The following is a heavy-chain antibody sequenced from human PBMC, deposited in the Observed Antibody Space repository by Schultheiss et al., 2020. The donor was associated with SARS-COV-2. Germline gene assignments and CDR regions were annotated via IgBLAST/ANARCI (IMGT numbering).Heavy chain of an antibody. CDR1: GGSISSGGYY. Sequence: SETLSLTCTVSGGSISSGGYYWSWIRQHPGKGLEWIGYIYYSGSTYYNPSLKSRVTISVDTSKNQFSLKLSSVTAADTAVYFCARGPTYYDDSRGNYWGQGTLVTVSS. CDR2: IYYSGST. J-gene: IGHJ4*02. V-gene: IGHV4-31*03. D-gene: IGHD3-3*01. CDR3: ARGPTYYDDSRGNY.